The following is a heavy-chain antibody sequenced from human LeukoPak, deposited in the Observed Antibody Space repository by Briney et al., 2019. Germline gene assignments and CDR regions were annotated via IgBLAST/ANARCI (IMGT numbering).Heavy chain of an antibody. CDR1: GFTFSRYW. J-gene: IGHJ4*02. V-gene: IGHV3-23*01. D-gene: IGHD6-19*01. CDR2: ISGSGGST. CDR3: AKDRTYSSGWYYFDY. Sequence: PGGSLRLSCAASGFTFSRYWMHWVRQAPGKGLEWVSAISGSGGSTYYADSVKGRFTISRDNSKNTLYLQMNSLRAENTAVYYCAKDRTYSSGWYYFDYWGQGTLVTVSS.